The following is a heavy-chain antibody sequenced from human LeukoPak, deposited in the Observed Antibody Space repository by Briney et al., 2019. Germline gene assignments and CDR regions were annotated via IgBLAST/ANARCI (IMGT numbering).Heavy chain of an antibody. D-gene: IGHD2-21*02. CDR3: ARGGDPDY. Sequence: GGSLTLSCAASGFIFGRDSMNWVRQAPGRGLEWISYISRDSDIRYYADSVRGRFTISRDNAKNSLYLQMNSLRAEDTAVYYCARGGDPDYWGQGTLVTVSS. J-gene: IGHJ4*02. V-gene: IGHV3-48*04. CDR2: ISRDSDIR. CDR1: GFIFGRDS.